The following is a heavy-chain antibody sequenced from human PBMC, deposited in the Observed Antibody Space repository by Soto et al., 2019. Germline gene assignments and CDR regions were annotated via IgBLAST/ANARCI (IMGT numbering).Heavy chain of an antibody. Sequence: SETLSLTCAVCDGSFSGYYWSWIRQPPGKGLEWIAGINHIGSTNYNPSLKSRVTISVDTSKNQFTLKLSSVTAADTAVYYCARPRRIAAAGSIDYWGQGTLVTVSS. CDR3: ARPRRIAAAGSIDY. CDR1: DGSFSGYY. V-gene: IGHV4-34*01. D-gene: IGHD6-13*01. CDR2: INHIGST. J-gene: IGHJ4*02.